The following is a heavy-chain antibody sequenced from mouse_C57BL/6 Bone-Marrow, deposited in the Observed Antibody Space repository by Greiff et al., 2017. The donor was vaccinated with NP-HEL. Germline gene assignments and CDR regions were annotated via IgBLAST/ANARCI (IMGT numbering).Heavy chain of an antibody. CDR3: ARGGGWLPSKGAWFAY. CDR1: GFTFSDYY. V-gene: IGHV5-16*01. CDR2: INYDGSST. D-gene: IGHD2-3*01. J-gene: IGHJ3*01. Sequence: EVQLVESEGGLVQPGSSMKLSCTASGFTFSDYYMAWVRQVPEKGLEWVANINYDGSSTYYLDSLKSRFIISRDNAKNILYLQMSSLKSEDTATYYCARGGGWLPSKGAWFAYWGQGTLVTVSA.